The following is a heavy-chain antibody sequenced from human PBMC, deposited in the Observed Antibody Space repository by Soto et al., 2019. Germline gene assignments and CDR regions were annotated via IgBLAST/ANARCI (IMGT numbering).Heavy chain of an antibody. D-gene: IGHD6-19*01. V-gene: IGHV3-9*01. Sequence: EVQLVESGGGLVQPGRSLRLSCAASGFTFDDYAMRWVRHAPGKGLEWVSGISWNSGSIGYADSVKGRFTISRDNAKNYLYLRMNSLRVEDTAFYYCSKDRDSSGWLGFDYWGQGTLVTVSS. CDR1: GFTFDDYA. CDR2: ISWNSGSI. CDR3: SKDRDSSGWLGFDY. J-gene: IGHJ4*02.